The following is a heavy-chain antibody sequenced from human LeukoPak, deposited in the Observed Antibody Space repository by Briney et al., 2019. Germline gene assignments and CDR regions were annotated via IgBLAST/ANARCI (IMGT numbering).Heavy chain of an antibody. D-gene: IGHD3-3*01. CDR3: ARSRILNWFDP. Sequence: ASVKVSCKASGYTFTGYYMHWVRQAPGQGLEWMGWISAYNGNTNYAQKLQGRVTMTTDTSTSTAYMELRSLRSDDTAVYYCARSRILNWFDPWGQGTLVTVSS. CDR2: ISAYNGNT. J-gene: IGHJ5*02. V-gene: IGHV1-18*04. CDR1: GYTFTGYY.